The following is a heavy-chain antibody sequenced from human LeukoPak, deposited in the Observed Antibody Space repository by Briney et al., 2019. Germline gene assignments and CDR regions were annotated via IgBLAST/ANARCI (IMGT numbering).Heavy chain of an antibody. D-gene: IGHD5-18*01. CDR3: ARGGYSYGYWFWFDP. J-gene: IGHJ5*02. V-gene: IGHV4-34*01. CDR2: INHSGST. CDR1: GGSFSGYY. Sequence: PSETLSLTCAVYGGSFSGYYWSWIRQPPRKGLEWVGEINHSGSTNYNPSLKSRVTISVDTSQNQFSLKLVSVTAADTAVYYRARGGYSYGYWFWFDPWGQGTLVTVSS.